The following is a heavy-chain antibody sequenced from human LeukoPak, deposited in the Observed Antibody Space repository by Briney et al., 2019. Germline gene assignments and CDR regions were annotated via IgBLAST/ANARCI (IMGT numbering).Heavy chain of an antibody. CDR3: ARGGLSVATIHPYFDD. J-gene: IGHJ4*02. Sequence: GASVKVSCKASGYTFTGYYMHWVRQAPGQGLEWMGWINPNSGGTNYAQKFQGRVTMTRDTSISTAYMELSRLRSDDTAVYYCARGGLSVATIHPYFDDWGQGTLVTVSS. D-gene: IGHD5-12*01. CDR1: GYTFTGYY. V-gene: IGHV1-2*02. CDR2: INPNSGGT.